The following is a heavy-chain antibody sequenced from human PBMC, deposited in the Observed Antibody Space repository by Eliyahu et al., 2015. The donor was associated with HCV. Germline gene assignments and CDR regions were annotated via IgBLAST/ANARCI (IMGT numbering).Heavy chain of an antibody. CDR2: IFYSGTT. CDR3: ARGGVWFGDVREEYRYYGMDV. D-gene: IGHD3-10*01. J-gene: IGHJ6*02. V-gene: IGHV4-59*01. CDR1: GGSISSYY. Sequence: QVQLQASGPGPVKSSETLSLTCTVSGGSISSYYWSWIRQPPGKGLEWIGYIFYSGTTHYNPPLRSRVTISVDTSKSQFSLKLSSVTAADTAVYYCARGGVWFGDVREEYRYYGMDVWGQGTTVTVS.